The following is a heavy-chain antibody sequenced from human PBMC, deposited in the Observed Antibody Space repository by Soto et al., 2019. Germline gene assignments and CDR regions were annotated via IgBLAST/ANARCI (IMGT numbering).Heavy chain of an antibody. J-gene: IGHJ6*02. Sequence: QVQLVQSGAEVKKPGSSVKVSCKASGGTFSSYAISWVRQAPGQGLEWMGGIIPIFGTANYAQKFQGRVTITADESTSTAYMELSSLRSEETAVYYCARESPRPFGYYYFGMDVWGQGNTVTVSS. V-gene: IGHV1-69*12. D-gene: IGHD3-10*01. CDR2: IIPIFGTA. CDR3: ARESPRPFGYYYFGMDV. CDR1: GGTFSSYA.